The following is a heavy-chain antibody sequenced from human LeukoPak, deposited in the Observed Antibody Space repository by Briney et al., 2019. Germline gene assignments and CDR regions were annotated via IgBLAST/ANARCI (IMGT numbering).Heavy chain of an antibody. V-gene: IGHV3-74*01. CDR2: INSGGSGT. D-gene: IGHD7-27*01. Sequence: GGSLRLSCAASGFAFSSNWMHWVRQTPGKGLVWVSRINSGGSGTSYADSVEGRFTISRDNAKNTLYLQMNSLKGEDTAVYYCATSLGPLAEYWGRGTLVAVSS. J-gene: IGHJ4*02. CDR3: ATSLGPLAEY. CDR1: GFAFSSNW.